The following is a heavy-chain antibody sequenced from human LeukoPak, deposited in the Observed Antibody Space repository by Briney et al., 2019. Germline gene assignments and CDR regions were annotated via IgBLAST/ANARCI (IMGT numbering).Heavy chain of an antibody. CDR1: GFTFSSYS. J-gene: IGHJ4*02. D-gene: IGHD2-21*01. CDR2: ISSSSSYI. CDR3: AKSDCGSDGCKLLNY. V-gene: IGHV3-21*04. Sequence: PGGSLRLSCAASGFTFSSYSMNWVRQAPGKGLEWVSSISSSSSYIYYADFVMGRFTISRDNSKNTVSLQMNSLRAEDTAVYYCAKSDCGSDGCKLLNYWGQGTLVMASS.